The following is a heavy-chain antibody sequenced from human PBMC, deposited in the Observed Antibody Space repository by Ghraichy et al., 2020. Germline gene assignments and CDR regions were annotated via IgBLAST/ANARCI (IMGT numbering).Heavy chain of an antibody. Sequence: GGSLRLSCAASGFTFSNYWMNWVRQAPGKGLEWVANIKKDGSEKFYEDSVKGRFTISRDNAKNSLYLQVDSLRAEETAVYYCARAVRSYGGGDCLAYYYYYGMDVWGQGTTVTVSS. CDR1: GFTFSNYW. D-gene: IGHD2-21*02. J-gene: IGHJ6*02. V-gene: IGHV3-7*01. CDR2: IKKDGSEK. CDR3: ARAVRSYGGGDCLAYYYYYGMDV.